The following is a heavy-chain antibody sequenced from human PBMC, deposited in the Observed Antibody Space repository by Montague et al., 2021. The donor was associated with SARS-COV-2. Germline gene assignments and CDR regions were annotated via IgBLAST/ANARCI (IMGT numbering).Heavy chain of an antibody. J-gene: IGHJ6*02. V-gene: IGHV4-4*07. CDR3: ARESGYSSGWRYYYVMDV. CDR1: GGSISNYY. Sequence: SETLSLTCTVSGGSISNYYWTWIRQPAGKGLEWIGRLYTSGSTTXNPSLKSRVTISVDTSKNQFSLYVTSVTAADTAIYYCARESGYSSGWRYYYVMDVWGQGTTVTVS. D-gene: IGHD6-19*01. CDR2: LYTSGST.